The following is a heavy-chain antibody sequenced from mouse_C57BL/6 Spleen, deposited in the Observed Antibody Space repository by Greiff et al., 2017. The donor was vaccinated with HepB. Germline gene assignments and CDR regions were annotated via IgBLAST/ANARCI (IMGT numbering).Heavy chain of an antibody. CDR3: TRSMNYGSTLFDY. V-gene: IGHV1-15*01. J-gene: IGHJ2*01. CDR2: IDPEPGGT. D-gene: IGHD1-1*01. CDR1: GYTFTDFE. Sequence: QVQLQQSGAELVRPGASVTLSCKASGYTFTDFEMHWVKQTPVHGLEWIGAIDPEPGGTDYNQKFKGKAILTADKASSTAYMELRSLTSEDSAVYYCTRSMNYGSTLFDYWGQGTTLTVSS.